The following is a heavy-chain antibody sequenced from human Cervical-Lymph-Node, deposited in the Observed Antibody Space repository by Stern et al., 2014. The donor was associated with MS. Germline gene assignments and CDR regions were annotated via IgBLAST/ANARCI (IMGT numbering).Heavy chain of an antibody. CDR1: GFTFSSYG. Sequence: VHLVESGGGVVQPGRSLRLSCAASGFTFSSYGMHWVRQAPGKVLEWVAVISYDGSNKYYADSVKGRFTISRDNSKNTLYLQMNSLRAEDTAVYYCAKESGYQLLLRFAYWGQGTLVTVSS. CDR2: ISYDGSNK. J-gene: IGHJ4*02. V-gene: IGHV3-30*18. CDR3: AKESGYQLLLRFAY. D-gene: IGHD2-2*01.